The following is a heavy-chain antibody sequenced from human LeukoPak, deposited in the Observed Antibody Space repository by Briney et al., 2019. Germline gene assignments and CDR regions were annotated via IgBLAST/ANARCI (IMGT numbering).Heavy chain of an antibody. CDR3: AREGYYDRNWFDP. J-gene: IGHJ5*02. CDR1: GGSISSYY. D-gene: IGHD3-22*01. Sequence: SETLSLTCTVSGGSISSYYWSWIRQPPGKGLEWIGYSYYSGSTNYNPSLKSRVTISVDTSKNQFSLKLSSVTAADTAVYYCAREGYYDRNWFDPWGQGTLVTVSS. V-gene: IGHV4-59*01. CDR2: SYYSGST.